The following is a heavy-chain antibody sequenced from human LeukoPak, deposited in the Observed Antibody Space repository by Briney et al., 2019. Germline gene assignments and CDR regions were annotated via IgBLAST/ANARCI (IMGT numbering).Heavy chain of an antibody. Sequence: SETLSLTCTVAGGSISSYYWSWIRQPAGKGLEWIGRIYTSGSTNYNPSLKSRVTMSVDTSKNQFSLKLSSVTAADRAVYYCAKGGYYGSGNDFRFDPWGQGTLVTVSS. CDR3: AKGGYYGSGNDFRFDP. V-gene: IGHV4-4*07. CDR1: GGSISSYY. CDR2: IYTSGST. J-gene: IGHJ5*02. D-gene: IGHD3-10*01.